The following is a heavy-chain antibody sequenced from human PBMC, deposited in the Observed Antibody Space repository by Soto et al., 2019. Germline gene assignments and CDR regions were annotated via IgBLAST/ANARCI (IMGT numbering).Heavy chain of an antibody. J-gene: IGHJ4*02. CDR3: AHKGPEDWPLDY. CDR1: GGTFSSYT. Sequence: ASVKVSCKASGGTFSSYTISWVRQATGQGFEWMGWMNPNSGNTGYAQKFQGRLTITKDTSKNQVVLTMTNMDPMDTGTYYCAHKGPEDWPLDYWGQGTLVTVSS. CDR2: MNPNSGNT. D-gene: IGHD3-9*01. V-gene: IGHV1-8*02.